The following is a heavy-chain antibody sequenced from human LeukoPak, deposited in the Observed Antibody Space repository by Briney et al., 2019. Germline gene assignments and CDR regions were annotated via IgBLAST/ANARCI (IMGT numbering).Heavy chain of an antibody. CDR1: GYTFTNYW. D-gene: IGHD5-12*01. CDR2: IYPGDSDT. J-gene: IGHJ5*02. Sequence: GESLKISCKASGYTFTNYWIGWVRQMPGKGLEWMGTIYPGDSDTRYSPSFQGHVTILADRSISTAYLQWSSLRASDSAMYYCARRAYSHEWFDPWGQGTLVTVSS. CDR3: ARRAYSHEWFDP. V-gene: IGHV5-51*01.